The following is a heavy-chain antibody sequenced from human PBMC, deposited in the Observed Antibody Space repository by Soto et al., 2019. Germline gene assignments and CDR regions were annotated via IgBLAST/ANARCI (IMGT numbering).Heavy chain of an antibody. CDR3: VRARSTDSRPDY. Sequence: ETLSLTCAVSGGSISSSNWWSWVRQPPGKGLEWVASITSSSSYIYYEDSLKGRFTISRDNAKNSLFLQLDSLRAEDTAVYFCVRARSTDSRPDYWGQGTLVTVSS. D-gene: IGHD3-22*01. J-gene: IGHJ4*02. CDR2: ITSSSSYI. CDR1: GGSISSSN. V-gene: IGHV3-21*01.